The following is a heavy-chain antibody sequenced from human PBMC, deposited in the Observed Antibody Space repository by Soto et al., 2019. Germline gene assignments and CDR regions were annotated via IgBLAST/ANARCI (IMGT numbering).Heavy chain of an antibody. CDR1: GGSFSGYY. V-gene: IGHV4-34*01. Sequence: QVQLQQWGAGLLKPSETLSLTCAVYGGSFSGYYWSWIRQPPGKGLEWIGEINHSGSTNYNPSLKRRVTISVDTSKNQFSLKLSSVTAADTAVYYCARGSMKQLFGVVTLDYWGQRTLVTVSS. CDR3: ARGSMKQLFGVVTLDY. D-gene: IGHD3-3*01. J-gene: IGHJ4*02. CDR2: INHSGST.